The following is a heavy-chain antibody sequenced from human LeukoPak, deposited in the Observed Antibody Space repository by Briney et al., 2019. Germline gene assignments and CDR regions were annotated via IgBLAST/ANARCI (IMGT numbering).Heavy chain of an antibody. CDR2: ISGSGGST. V-gene: IGHV3-23*01. Sequence: PGGSLRLSCAASGFTFSGYSMNWVRQAPGKGLEWVSAISGSGGSTYYADSVKGRFTISRDNSKNTLYLQMNSLRAEDTAVYYCAKGPAPLPYDSSGYYPAGWGQGTLVTVSS. CDR3: AKGPAPLPYDSSGYYPAG. J-gene: IGHJ4*02. D-gene: IGHD3-22*01. CDR1: GFTFSGYS.